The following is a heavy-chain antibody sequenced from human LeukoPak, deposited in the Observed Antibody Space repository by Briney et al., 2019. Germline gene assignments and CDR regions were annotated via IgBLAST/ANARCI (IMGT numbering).Heavy chain of an antibody. D-gene: IGHD3-10*01. J-gene: IGHJ4*02. V-gene: IGHV3-33*01. CDR2: ILHVGGTK. Sequence: GRSLRLSCAASGFTFSSYGMHWVRQAPGKGLEWVAVILHVGGTKYYADSVKGRFTISRDNSKNTLYLQMNSLRAEDTAVYYCAREVDYGSGSYADYWGQGTLVTVSS. CDR1: GFTFSSYG. CDR3: AREVDYGSGSYADY.